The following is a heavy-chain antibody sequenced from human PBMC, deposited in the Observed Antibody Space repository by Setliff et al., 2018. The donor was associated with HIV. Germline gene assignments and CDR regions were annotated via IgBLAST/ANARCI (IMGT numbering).Heavy chain of an antibody. CDR3: ARSGREANLYGLYGVHYFDY. CDR2: INPSGGST. CDR1: GDTSSTYA. Sequence: ASVKVSCKASGDTSSTYAINWVRQAPGQGLEWMGIINPSGGSTSYAQKFQGRVTMTRDTSTSTVYMELSSLRSEDTAIYYCARSGREANLYGLYGVHYFDYWGQGTLVTVSS. J-gene: IGHJ4*02. D-gene: IGHD4-17*01. V-gene: IGHV1-46*01.